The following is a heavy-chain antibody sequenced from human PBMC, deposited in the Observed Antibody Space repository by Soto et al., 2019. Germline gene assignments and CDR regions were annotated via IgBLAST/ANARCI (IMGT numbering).Heavy chain of an antibody. D-gene: IGHD4-17*01. J-gene: IGHJ5*02. CDR2: ISAYNGNT. V-gene: IGHV1-18*01. CDR3: ARDNSLGDYAWFDP. CDR1: GYTFTSYG. Sequence: ASVKVSCKGSGYTFTSYGISWVRQPPGQGLEWMGWISAYNGNTNYAQKLQGRVTMTTDTSTSTAYMELRSLRSDDTAVYYCARDNSLGDYAWFDPWGQGTLVTVSS.